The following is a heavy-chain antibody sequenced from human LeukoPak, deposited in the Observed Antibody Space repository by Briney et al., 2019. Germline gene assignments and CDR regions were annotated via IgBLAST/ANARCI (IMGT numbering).Heavy chain of an antibody. CDR2: IKSKPDSGTT. J-gene: IGHJ4*02. Sequence: GGSLRLSCAGYGFTFSNAWMNWVRQAPGKGLEWVGRIKSKPDSGTTDYPAPVKGRFTISRDDSKNTVCLQMDSLKTEDTAVYYCATGGVNFDYWGQGTLVTVSS. D-gene: IGHD3-10*01. CDR1: GFTFSNAW. V-gene: IGHV3-15*07. CDR3: ATGGVNFDY.